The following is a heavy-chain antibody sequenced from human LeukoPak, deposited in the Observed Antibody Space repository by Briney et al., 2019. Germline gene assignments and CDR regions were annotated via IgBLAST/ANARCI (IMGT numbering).Heavy chain of an antibody. D-gene: IGHD6-13*01. CDR1: GFTVSSNY. CDR2: IYSGGST. V-gene: IGHV3-53*01. CDR3: AREEAVYSSTSAYY. J-gene: IGHJ4*02. Sequence: GGSLRLSCAASGFTVSSNYMSWVRQAPGKGLEWVSVIYSGGSTYYADSVKGRFTISRDNSKNTLYLQMNSLRAEDTAVYYCAREEAVYSSTSAYYWGQGTLVTVSS.